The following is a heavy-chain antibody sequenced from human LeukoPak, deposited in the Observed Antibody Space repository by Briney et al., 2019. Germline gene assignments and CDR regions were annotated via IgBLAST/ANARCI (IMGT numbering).Heavy chain of an antibody. CDR2: VFHSGTT. CDR1: GASLENLHW. D-gene: IGHD3-22*01. J-gene: IGHJ5*02. V-gene: IGHV4-4*02. Sequence: ASETLSLTCSVSGASLENLHWWTWVRQPPGQGPEWIGEVFHSGTTNDNPSLKSRVTMSADKSKNQFSLTLNSVTAADTATYYCARAVGDYMRYGGYFIDPWGQGTLVVVSS. CDR3: ARAVGDYMRYGGYFIDP.